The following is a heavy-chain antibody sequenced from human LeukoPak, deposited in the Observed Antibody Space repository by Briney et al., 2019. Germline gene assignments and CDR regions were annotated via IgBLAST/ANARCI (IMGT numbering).Heavy chain of an antibody. CDR2: IYSAGDT. CDR3: ASPAVWGELSLRY. D-gene: IGHD3-16*02. V-gene: IGHV3-53*05. J-gene: IGHJ4*02. CDR1: GFTVSRNY. Sequence: GGSLRLSCAASGFTVSRNYMSWVRQAPGKGLEWVSVIYSAGDTYHADSVKGRFTISRDNSINTLYLQMNSLRPEDTAVYYCASPAVWGELSLRYWGQGTLVTVSS.